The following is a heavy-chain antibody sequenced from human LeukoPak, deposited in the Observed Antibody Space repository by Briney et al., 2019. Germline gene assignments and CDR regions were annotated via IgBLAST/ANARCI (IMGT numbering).Heavy chain of an antibody. V-gene: IGHV1-69*04. J-gene: IGHJ6*02. D-gene: IGHD2-2*01. Sequence: GASVKVSCKASGGTFSSYAISWVRQAPGQGLEWMGRIIPILGIANYAQKFQGRVTITAAKSTSTAYMELSSLRSEDTAVYYCARDPQTIVVVPAAPPYYYYGMDVWGQGTTVTVSS. CDR2: IIPILGIA. CDR3: ARDPQTIVVVPAAPPYYYYGMDV. CDR1: GGTFSSYA.